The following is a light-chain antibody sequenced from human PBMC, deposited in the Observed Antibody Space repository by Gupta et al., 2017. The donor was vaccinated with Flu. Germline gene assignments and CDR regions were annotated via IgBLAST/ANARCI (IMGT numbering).Light chain of an antibody. Sequence: GDRVTITCRASQGITSYLAWYQQKPGKAPNLLIDDISTLQSGVPSRFSGSGSGTEFTLTISNLQPEDFATYYCQQVHTYPLTFGGETKVDIK. J-gene: IGKJ4*01. CDR1: QGITSY. V-gene: IGKV1-9*01. CDR3: QQVHTYPLT. CDR2: DIS.